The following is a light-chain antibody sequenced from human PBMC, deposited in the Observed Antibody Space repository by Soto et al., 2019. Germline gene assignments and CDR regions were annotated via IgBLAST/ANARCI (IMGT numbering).Light chain of an antibody. V-gene: IGKV3-15*01. Sequence: EIVLTQSPATLSLSPGERATLSCRASPSVTNYLAWYQQKPGQAPRLLIYGASTRATGIPARFSGSGTGTEFTLTISSLQSEDFAVYYCQQYNNWPPWTFGQGTKVDIK. CDR2: GAS. J-gene: IGKJ1*01. CDR1: PSVTNY. CDR3: QQYNNWPPWT.